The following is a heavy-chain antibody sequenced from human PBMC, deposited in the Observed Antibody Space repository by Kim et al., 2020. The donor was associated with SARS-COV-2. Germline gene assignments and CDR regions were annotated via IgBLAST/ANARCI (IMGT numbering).Heavy chain of an antibody. Sequence: GGSLRLSCAASGFTFSSNKMHWVRQAPGRGLEWVSYISSSGATKYYADSVKGRFTISRDNAKNSLNLEMNSLRDEDTALYYCVREYENSGSYSYWGQGT. J-gene: IGHJ4*02. D-gene: IGHD1-26*01. CDR3: VREYENSGSYSY. CDR2: ISSSGATK. V-gene: IGHV3-48*02. CDR1: GFTFSSNK.